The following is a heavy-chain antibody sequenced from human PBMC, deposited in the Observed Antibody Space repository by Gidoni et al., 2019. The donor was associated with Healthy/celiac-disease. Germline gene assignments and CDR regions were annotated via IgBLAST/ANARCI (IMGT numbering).Heavy chain of an antibody. CDR2: IAYSGST. J-gene: IGHJ4*02. Sequence: PQLQSPGTGRVKPSETMSRPCTVSGGSISSSSYYLGCIRQPPGKGLKWIGSIAYSGSTYYNPSLKSRVTISVDTSKHQFSLKLSSVTAADTAVYYCARSGSSGWSLGDLDYWGQGTLVTVSS. CDR3: ARSGSSGWSLGDLDY. CDR1: GGSISSSSYY. V-gene: IGHV4-39*07. D-gene: IGHD6-13*01.